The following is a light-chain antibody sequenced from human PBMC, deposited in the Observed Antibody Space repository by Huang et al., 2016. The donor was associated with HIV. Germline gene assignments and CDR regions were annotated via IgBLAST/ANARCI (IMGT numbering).Light chain of an antibody. CDR1: QSIDTS. CDR3: QQSYSTPLT. CDR2: AAS. J-gene: IGKJ4*01. Sequence: DIQMTQSPSSLSASVGDRVTITCRASQSIDTSLNWYQQKPGKAPKLLIYAASILQSGVPSRFSGSGSGTDCTLTISSLQPEDFATFYCQQSYSTPLTFGGKTKVEIK. V-gene: IGKV1-39*01.